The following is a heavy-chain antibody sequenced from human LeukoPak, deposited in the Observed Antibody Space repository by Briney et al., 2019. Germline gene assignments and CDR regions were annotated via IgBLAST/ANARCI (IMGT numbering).Heavy chain of an antibody. J-gene: IGHJ5*02. CDR1: GYSISSDYY. CDR3: ARQLSEWLLYGNWFDP. V-gene: IGHV4-38-2*01. CDR2: IYHSGST. Sequence: PSETLSLTCAVSGYSISSDYYWGWIRQPPGKGLEWIGSIYHSGSTYHNPSLKSRVTISFDTSKNQSSPKLSSVTAADTAVYYCARQLSEWLLYGNWFDPWGQGTLVTVSS. D-gene: IGHD3-3*01.